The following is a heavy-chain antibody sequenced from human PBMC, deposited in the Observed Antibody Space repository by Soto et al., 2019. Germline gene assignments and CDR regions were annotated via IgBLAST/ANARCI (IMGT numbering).Heavy chain of an antibody. CDR2: ISAYNGNT. V-gene: IGHV1-18*01. D-gene: IGHD3-22*01. CDR1: GYTFTSYG. J-gene: IGHJ4*02. CDR3: AREWYYYDSSGYYYPGFDY. Sequence: QVQLVQSGAEVKKPGASVKVSCKASGYTFTSYGISWVRQAPGQGLEWMGWISAYNGNTNYAQKLQGRVTMTTDTSTSTAYMELRSLRSDDTAVYYCAREWYYYDSSGYYYPGFDYWGQGTLLTVSS.